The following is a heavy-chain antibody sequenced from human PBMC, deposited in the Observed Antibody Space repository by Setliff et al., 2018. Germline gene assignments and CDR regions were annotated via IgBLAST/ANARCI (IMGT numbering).Heavy chain of an antibody. V-gene: IGHV1-69*05. CDR3: AREGVDSRSSTDYRYYMDV. CDR1: GATFSSYG. CDR2: TIPMFGTT. Sequence: GASVKVSCKASGATFSSYGISWVRQAPGQGLEWMGGTIPMFGTTNYAQKFQGRVTIITDESTSTAYMELSSLTSADTAVYYCAREGVDSRSSTDYRYYMDVWGKGTTVTVSS. D-gene: IGHD3-22*01. J-gene: IGHJ6*03.